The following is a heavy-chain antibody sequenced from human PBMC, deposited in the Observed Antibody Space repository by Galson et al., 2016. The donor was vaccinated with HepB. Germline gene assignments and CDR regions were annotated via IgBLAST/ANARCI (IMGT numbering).Heavy chain of an antibody. V-gene: IGHV3-74*01. J-gene: IGHJ3*01. D-gene: IGHD3-3*01. Sequence: SLRLSCAASGFTFNNYWIHWVRQSPGNGLVWVSRISGDGRNTSYADSVKGRFTISRDNAKNTVYLHMNSLRAEDTAVYYCAREVYYDFWSGYNGAFDVWGQGTKVTVSS. CDR2: ISGDGRNT. CDR1: GFTFNNYW. CDR3: AREVYYDFWSGYNGAFDV.